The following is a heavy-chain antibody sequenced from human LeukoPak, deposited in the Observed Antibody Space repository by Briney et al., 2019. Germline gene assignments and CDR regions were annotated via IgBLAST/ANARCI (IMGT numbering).Heavy chain of an antibody. D-gene: IGHD6-19*01. J-gene: IGHJ4*02. Sequence: GGSLRLSCAASGFTFSSYAMHWVRQAPGKGLEWEAFISYDGSNKYYADSVKGRFTISRDNSKNTLYLQMNSLIAEDTAVYYCAREEVAAMGYFDYWGQGTLVNVSS. CDR3: AREEVAAMGYFDY. V-gene: IGHV3-30-3*01. CDR1: GFTFSSYA. CDR2: ISYDGSNK.